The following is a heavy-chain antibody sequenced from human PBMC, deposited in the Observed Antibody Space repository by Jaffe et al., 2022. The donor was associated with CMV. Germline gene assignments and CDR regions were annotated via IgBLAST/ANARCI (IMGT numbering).Heavy chain of an antibody. CDR2: IYYSGST. V-gene: IGHV4-59*08. Sequence: QVQLQESGPGLVKPSETLSLTCTVSGGSISSYYWSWIRQPPGKGLEWIGYIYYSGSTNYNPSLKSRVTISVDTSKNQFSLKLSSVTAADTAVYYCARQLADYYYYYMDVWGKGTTVTVSS. CDR1: GGSISSYY. D-gene: IGHD1-1*01. CDR3: ARQLADYYYYYMDV. J-gene: IGHJ6*03.